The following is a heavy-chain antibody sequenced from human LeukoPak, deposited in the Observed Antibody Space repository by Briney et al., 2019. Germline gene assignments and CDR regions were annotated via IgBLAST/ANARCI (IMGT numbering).Heavy chain of an antibody. CDR3: ARMVVSGTYYTHPADY. D-gene: IGHD3-10*01. Sequence: PSETLSLTCTVSGGSISSTSYYWGWIRQPPGKGLEWIGSIYYSGSTDYNPSLKSRVTISVDTSKNQFSLKLSSVTAADTAVYYCARMVVSGTYYTHPADYWGQGTLVTVSS. V-gene: IGHV4-39*01. J-gene: IGHJ4*02. CDR2: IYYSGST. CDR1: GGSISSTSYY.